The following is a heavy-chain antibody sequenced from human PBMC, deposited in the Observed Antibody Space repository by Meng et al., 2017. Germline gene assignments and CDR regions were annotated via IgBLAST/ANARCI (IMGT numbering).Heavy chain of an antibody. J-gene: IGHJ6*02. V-gene: IGHV3-11*04. D-gene: IGHD2-15*01. CDR1: GFTFSDYY. CDR2: ISSSGSTI. CDR3: ARVGPRYCSGGSCHTARYYYYGMDV. Sequence: GESLKISCAASGFTFSDYYMSWIRQAPGKGLEWVSYISSSGSTIYYADSVKGRFTISRDNAKNSLYLQMNSLRAEDTAVYYCARVGPRYCSGGSCHTARYYYYGMDVWGQGTTVTVS.